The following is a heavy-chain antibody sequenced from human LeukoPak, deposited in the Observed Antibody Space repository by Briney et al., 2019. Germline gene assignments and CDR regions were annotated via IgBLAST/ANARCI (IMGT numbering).Heavy chain of an antibody. Sequence: SETLSLTCTVSGGSISSSSYYWGWIRQPPGKGLEWIGSIYYSGSTYYNPSLKSRVTISVDTSKNQFSLKLSSVTAADTAVYYCAREGLRLPVDYWGQGTLVTVSS. V-gene: IGHV4-39*07. CDR1: GGSISSSSYY. CDR2: IYYSGST. J-gene: IGHJ4*02. D-gene: IGHD3-16*01. CDR3: AREGLRLPVDY.